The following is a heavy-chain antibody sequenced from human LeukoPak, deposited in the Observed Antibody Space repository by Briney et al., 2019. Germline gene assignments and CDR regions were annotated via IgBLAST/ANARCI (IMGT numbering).Heavy chain of an antibody. CDR3: ARNYGSGSHIRFDY. J-gene: IGHJ4*02. Sequence: PETLSLTCAVYGGSFSGYYWSWIRQPPGKGLEWIGEINHSGSTNYNPSLKSRVTISVDTSKNQFSLKLSSVTAADTAVYYCARNYGSGSHIRFDYWGQGTLVTVSS. V-gene: IGHV4-34*01. CDR1: GGSFSGYY. D-gene: IGHD3-10*01. CDR2: INHSGST.